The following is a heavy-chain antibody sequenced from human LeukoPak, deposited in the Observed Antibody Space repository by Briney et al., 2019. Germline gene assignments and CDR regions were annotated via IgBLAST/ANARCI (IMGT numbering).Heavy chain of an antibody. CDR1: GYPFTGYY. Sequence: ASVKVSCKASGYPFTGYYMHWVRQAPGQGLECMGWINPNSGGTNYAQKFQGRVTMTRDTSISTAYMELSRLRSDDTAVYYCARDLAYYYDSSGYYNFDYWGQGTLVTVSS. D-gene: IGHD3-22*01. CDR2: INPNSGGT. V-gene: IGHV1-2*02. J-gene: IGHJ4*02. CDR3: ARDLAYYYDSSGYYNFDY.